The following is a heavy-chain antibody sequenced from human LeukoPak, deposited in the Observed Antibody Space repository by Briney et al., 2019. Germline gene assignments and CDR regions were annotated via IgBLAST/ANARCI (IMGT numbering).Heavy chain of an antibody. CDR1: GFTFSSYS. J-gene: IGHJ3*02. Sequence: KPGGSLRLSCAASGFTFSSYSMNWVRQAPGKGLEWVSSISSNSSYIYYADSVKGRFTISRDNAKNSLYLQMNSLRAEDTAVYYCAVASSGYYLDAFDIWGQGTMVTVSS. V-gene: IGHV3-21*01. CDR3: AVASSGYYLDAFDI. CDR2: ISSNSSYI. D-gene: IGHD3-22*01.